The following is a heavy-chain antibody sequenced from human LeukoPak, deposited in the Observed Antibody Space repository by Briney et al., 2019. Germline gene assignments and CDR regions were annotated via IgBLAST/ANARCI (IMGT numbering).Heavy chain of an antibody. D-gene: IGHD1-26*01. V-gene: IGHV3-7*01. J-gene: IGHJ4*02. CDR2: IHKAGTES. CDR1: GFTFTDYW. CDR3: ARVGTWELQRVFDF. Sequence: GGSLRLSCAASGFTFTDYWMTWVRQVPGKGLEWVANIHKAGTESYYVDSVKGRFAISRDNAKNSLYLQLSSLRGDDNAVYYCARVGTWELQRVFDFWGQGTLVTVSS.